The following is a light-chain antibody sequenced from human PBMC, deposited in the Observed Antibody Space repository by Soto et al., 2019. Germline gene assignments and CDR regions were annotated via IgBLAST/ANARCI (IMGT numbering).Light chain of an antibody. CDR3: QQYNTYSGT. J-gene: IGKJ1*01. Sequence: DIQMTQSPSTLSASVGDRVTITCRASQSISSWLAWYQQKPGKAPKLLIYAASNLQSGVPSRFSGSGSGTDFTLTITSLQPDDFATYYCQQYNTYSGTFGQGTKVDIK. V-gene: IGKV1-5*01. CDR1: QSISSW. CDR2: AAS.